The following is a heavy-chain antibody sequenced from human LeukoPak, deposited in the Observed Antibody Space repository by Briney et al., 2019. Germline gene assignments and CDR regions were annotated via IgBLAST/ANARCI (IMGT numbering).Heavy chain of an antibody. Sequence: ASVKVSCKASGYTFTSYYMHWVRQAPGQGLEWMGIINPSGGSTSYAQKFQGRVTMTRDTSTRTVYMELSSLRYEDTAVYYCARDLKRHIVVVTAIPTRAFDIWGRGTMVTVSS. D-gene: IGHD2-21*02. CDR2: INPSGGST. CDR1: GYTFTSYY. J-gene: IGHJ3*02. CDR3: ARDLKRHIVVVTAIPTRAFDI. V-gene: IGHV1-46*01.